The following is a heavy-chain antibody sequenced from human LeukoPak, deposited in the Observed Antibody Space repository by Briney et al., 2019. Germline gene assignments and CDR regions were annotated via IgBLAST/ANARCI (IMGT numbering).Heavy chain of an antibody. CDR3: ARDSGYDRAPDH. CDR1: GFTFSSYA. CDR2: ISGSGGST. J-gene: IGHJ4*02. Sequence: PGGSLRLSCAASGFTFSSYAMSWVRQAPGKGLEWVSAISGSGGSTYYADSVKGRFTISRDNSKNTLYLQMNSLRAEDTAVYYCARDSGYDRAPDHWGQGTLVTVSS. D-gene: IGHD5-12*01. V-gene: IGHV3-23*01.